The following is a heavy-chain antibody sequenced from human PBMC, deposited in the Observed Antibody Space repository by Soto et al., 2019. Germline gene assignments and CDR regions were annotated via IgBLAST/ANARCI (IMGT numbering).Heavy chain of an antibody. CDR2: INWSGADT. D-gene: IGHD6-13*01. Sequence: VQLVQSGGGVVRPGGSLRLSCTASGFTFDDHGMSWVRQAPGKGLACVSAINWSGADTGYADSVKGRFTISRDNGKNSLFLQMTSLRAEDTALYYCARKTGIAYQYYMDVWGKGTTVTVSS. V-gene: IGHV3-20*04. CDR1: GFTFDDHG. CDR3: ARKTGIAYQYYMDV. J-gene: IGHJ6*03.